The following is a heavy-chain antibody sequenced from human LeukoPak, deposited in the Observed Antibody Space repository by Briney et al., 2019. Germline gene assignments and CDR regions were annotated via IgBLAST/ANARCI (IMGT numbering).Heavy chain of an antibody. CDR3: AKGGSFYDSSGYADY. V-gene: IGHV3-23*01. CDR2: ISGSGSST. Sequence: GSLRLSCAASGFTFSSYAMSWVRQAPGKGLEWVSAISGSGSSTYYADSVKGRFTISRDNSKNTLSLQMNSLRAEDTAVYYCAKGGSFYDSSGYADYWGQGTLVTVSS. D-gene: IGHD3-22*01. J-gene: IGHJ4*02. CDR1: GFTFSSYA.